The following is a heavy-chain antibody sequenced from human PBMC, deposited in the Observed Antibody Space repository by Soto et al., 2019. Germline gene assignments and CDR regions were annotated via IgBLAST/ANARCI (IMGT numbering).Heavy chain of an antibody. J-gene: IGHJ3*02. CDR2: IGHDGCSK. CDR1: RFSLNSDC. V-gene: IGHV3-30*12. D-gene: IGHD3-9*01. CDR3: ARDQDFDLIVDDTDVYDI. Sequence: SPGMPCSEYRFSLNSDCVQWVRQASGKGQKWVGVIGHDGCSKYYEEKVQGRVTMTRDTSKSTVYMQMISLRAEDTAVYYCARDQDFDLIVDDTDVYDIWGQGTMVTVS.